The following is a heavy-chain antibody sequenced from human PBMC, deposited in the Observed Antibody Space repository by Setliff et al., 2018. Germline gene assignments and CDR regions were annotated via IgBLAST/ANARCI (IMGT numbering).Heavy chain of an antibody. Sequence: ASVKVSCKASGYTFTDFGVSWVRQAPGQGLEWVGWISPYNGNTNYAQKLQGRVTMTTDTSTSTAYMELRSLRSDDTAVYYCSRLVRYCTTTTCQSVPGAEVWGQGTLVTVSS. CDR1: GYTFTDFG. CDR2: ISPYNGNT. CDR3: SRLVRYCTTTTCQSVPGAEV. J-gene: IGHJ4*02. V-gene: IGHV1-18*01. D-gene: IGHD2-8*01.